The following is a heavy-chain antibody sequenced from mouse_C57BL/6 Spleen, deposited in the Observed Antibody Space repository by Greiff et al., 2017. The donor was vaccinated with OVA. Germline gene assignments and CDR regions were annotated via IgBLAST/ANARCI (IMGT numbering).Heavy chain of an antibody. CDR2: IRNKANGYTT. CDR1: GFTFTDYY. V-gene: IGHV7-3*01. CDR3: ARYEGLRRGSYAMDY. Sequence: EVQRVESGGGLVQPGGSLSLSCAASGFTFTDYYMSWVRQPPGKALEWLGFIRNKANGYTTEYSASVKGRFTISRDNSQSILYLQMNALRAEDSATYYCARYEGLRRGSYAMDYWGQGTSVTVSS. J-gene: IGHJ4*01. D-gene: IGHD2-4*01.